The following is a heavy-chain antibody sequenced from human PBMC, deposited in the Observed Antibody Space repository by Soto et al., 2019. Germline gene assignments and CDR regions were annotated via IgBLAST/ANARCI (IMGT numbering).Heavy chain of an antibody. CDR1: GYTNTSYG. V-gene: IGHV1-18*01. CDR3: ARDAAVGLFDY. D-gene: IGHD1-26*01. J-gene: IGHJ4*02. Sequence: GASVKVSFKAPGYTNTSYGISWVLQAPGQGLEWMGWISAYNGNTNYAQKLQGRVTMTTDTSTSTAYMELRSLRSDDTAVYYCARDAAVGLFDYWGQGTLVTVSS. CDR2: ISAYNGNT.